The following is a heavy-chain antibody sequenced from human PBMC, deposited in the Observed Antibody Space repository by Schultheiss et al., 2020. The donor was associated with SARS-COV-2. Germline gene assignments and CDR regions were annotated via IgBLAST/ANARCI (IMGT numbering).Heavy chain of an antibody. V-gene: IGHV1-18*04. J-gene: IGHJ5*02. CDR1: GYTFTGYY. Sequence: ASVKVSCKASGYTFTGYYMHWVRQAPGQGLEWMGWISAYNGNTNYAQKLQGRVTMTTDTSTSTAYMELRSLRSDDTAVYYCARVPRRPIGAAAGTNWFDPWGQGTLVTVSS. CDR2: ISAYNGNT. D-gene: IGHD6-13*01. CDR3: ARVPRRPIGAAAGTNWFDP.